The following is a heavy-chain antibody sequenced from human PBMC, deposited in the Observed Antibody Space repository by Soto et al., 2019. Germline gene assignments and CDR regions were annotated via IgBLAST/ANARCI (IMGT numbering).Heavy chain of an antibody. CDR3: AKGELLDY. D-gene: IGHD1-26*01. CDR1: GFTFDDYA. J-gene: IGHJ4*02. V-gene: IGHV3-9*01. Sequence: HPGGSLRLSCAASGFTFDDYAMHWVRQAPGKGLEWVSGISWNSGSIGYADSVKGRFTISRDNAKNSLYLQMNSLRAEDTALYYCAKGELLDYWGQGTLVTVSS. CDR2: ISWNSGSI.